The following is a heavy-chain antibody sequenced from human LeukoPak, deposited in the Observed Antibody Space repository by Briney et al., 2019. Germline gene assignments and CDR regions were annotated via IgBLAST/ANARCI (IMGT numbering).Heavy chain of an antibody. Sequence: ASVKVSCKASGYTFTGYHVHWVRQAPGQGLEWMGWMNPNSGNTGYAQKFQGRVTMTRNTSISTAYMELSSLRSEDTAVYYCARGPSPITIFGVVIRRQWAFDPWGQGTLVTVSS. CDR1: GYTFTGYH. J-gene: IGHJ5*02. V-gene: IGHV1-8*02. CDR3: ARGPSPITIFGVVIRRQWAFDP. D-gene: IGHD3-3*01. CDR2: MNPNSGNT.